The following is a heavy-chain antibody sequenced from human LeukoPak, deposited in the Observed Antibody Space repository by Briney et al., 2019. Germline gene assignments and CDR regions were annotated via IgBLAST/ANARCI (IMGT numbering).Heavy chain of an antibody. CDR2: MNPNSGNT. CDR3: ARELLYCSGGSCYSPLGY. J-gene: IGHJ4*02. D-gene: IGHD2-15*01. Sequence: ASVEVSCKASGYTFTSYDINCVRQATGQGLEWMGWMNPNSGNTGYAQKFQGRVTMTRNTSISTAYMELSSLRSEDTAVYYCARELLYCSGGSCYSPLGYWGQGTLVTVSS. V-gene: IGHV1-8*01. CDR1: GYTFTSYD.